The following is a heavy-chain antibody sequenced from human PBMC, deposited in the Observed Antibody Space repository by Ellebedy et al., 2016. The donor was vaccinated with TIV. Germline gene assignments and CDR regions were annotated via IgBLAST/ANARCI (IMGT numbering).Heavy chain of an antibody. V-gene: IGHV3-30*18. J-gene: IGHJ6*02. Sequence: GESLKISXAASGFTFSSYGMHWVRQAPGKGLEWVAVISYDGSNKYYADSVKGRFTISRDNSKNTLYLQMNSLRAEDTAVYYCAKENSEGSSWYLYYGMDVWGQGTTVTVSS. D-gene: IGHD6-13*01. CDR2: ISYDGSNK. CDR1: GFTFSSYG. CDR3: AKENSEGSSWYLYYGMDV.